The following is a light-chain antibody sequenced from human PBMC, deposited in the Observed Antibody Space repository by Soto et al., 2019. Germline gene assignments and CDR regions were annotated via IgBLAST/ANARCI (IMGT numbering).Light chain of an antibody. CDR2: GAS. CDR1: QSVSSK. J-gene: IGKJ4*01. CDR3: QQYNNWPPLT. V-gene: IGKV3-15*01. Sequence: EILMTQSPATLSLSPGERATLSCRASQSVSSKLAWYQKKPGQAPRLLIYGASTRATGIPARFSGSGSGTELTLTISSLQPEDFAAYYCQQYNNWPPLTFGGGTKVDIK.